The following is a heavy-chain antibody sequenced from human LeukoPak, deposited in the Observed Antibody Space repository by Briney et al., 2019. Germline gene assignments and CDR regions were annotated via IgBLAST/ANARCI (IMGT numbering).Heavy chain of an antibody. J-gene: IGHJ4*02. CDR3: AREGLWSPLYFDY. CDR2: IYSGGST. Sequence: PGGSLRLSCAASGFTVSSNYMSWVRQAPGKGLEWVSVIYSGGSTYYADSVKGRFTISRDNAKNSLYLQMNSLRAEDTAVYYCAREGLWSPLYFDYWGQGTLVTVSS. D-gene: IGHD5-18*01. V-gene: IGHV3-53*01. CDR1: GFTVSSNY.